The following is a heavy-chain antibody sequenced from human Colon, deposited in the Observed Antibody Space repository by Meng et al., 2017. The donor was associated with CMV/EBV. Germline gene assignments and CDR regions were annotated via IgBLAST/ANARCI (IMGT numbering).Heavy chain of an antibody. V-gene: IGHV3-48*04. Sequence: GESLKISCAASGFTFSSYSMNWVRQAPGKGLEWVSYISDTGHTLYYADSVRGRFTVSRDNAKSSLYLEMQSLRVEDTAVYYCARVGGNSDMDVWGQGTTVTVSS. CDR3: ARVGGNSDMDV. J-gene: IGHJ6*02. CDR1: GFTFSSYS. CDR2: ISDTGHTL. D-gene: IGHD4-23*01.